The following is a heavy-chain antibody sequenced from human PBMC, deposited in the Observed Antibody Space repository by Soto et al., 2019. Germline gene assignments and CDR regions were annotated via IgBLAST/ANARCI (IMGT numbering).Heavy chain of an antibody. D-gene: IGHD2-21*02. J-gene: IGHJ4*02. CDR2: IYYSGST. CDR3: ARGRWGYCGGDCLEFDY. CDR1: GGSISSYY. V-gene: IGHV4-59*01. Sequence: PSETLSLTCTVSGGSISSYYWSWIRQPPGKGLEWIGYIYYSGSTNYNPSLKSRVTISVDTSKNQFSLKLNSVTAADTAVYYCARGRWGYCGGDCLEFDYWGQGTLVTVSS.